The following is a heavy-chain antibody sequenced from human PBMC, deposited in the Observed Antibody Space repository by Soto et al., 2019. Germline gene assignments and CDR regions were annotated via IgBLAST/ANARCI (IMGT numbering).Heavy chain of an antibody. Sequence: QVQLVQSGAEVKKPGSSVKVSCKASGGTFSRYTISWVRQAPGQGLEWMGRIIPILDIPNYAQNFQGRVPITAANSTSTAYMELSSLRSDDTAVDYCASHFTGVLVLGASPPGGDNYGWDVWGQGTTVTVSS. V-gene: IGHV1-69*02. J-gene: IGHJ6*02. CDR2: IIPILDIP. CDR3: ASHFTGVLVLGASPPGGDNYGWDV. D-gene: IGHD2-8*02. CDR1: GGTFSRYT.